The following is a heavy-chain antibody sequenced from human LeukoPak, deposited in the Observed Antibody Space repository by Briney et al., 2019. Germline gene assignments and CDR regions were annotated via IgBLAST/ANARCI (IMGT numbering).Heavy chain of an antibody. CDR1: GYSFTTYW. CDR3: ARHRPHTDSNSVADYYFDY. D-gene: IGHD6-19*01. Sequence: GGALKISCKGSGYSFTTYWIGWVRQMPGKGLEWMWIFYPGDSDTKSSPTFQGQVTISADKAISTANLQCTHQKASDTATYYCARHRPHTDSNSVADYYFDYWGQGTLVTVSS. CDR2: FYPGDSDT. J-gene: IGHJ4*02. V-gene: IGHV5-51*01.